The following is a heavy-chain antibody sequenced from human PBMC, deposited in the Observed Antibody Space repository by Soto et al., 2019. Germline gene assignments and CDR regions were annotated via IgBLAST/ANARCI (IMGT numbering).Heavy chain of an antibody. CDR1: GYTFTSYG. D-gene: IGHD2-15*01. CDR3: ARKMGHCSGGSCYSPDNGFDP. CDR2: ISAYNGNT. V-gene: IGHV1-18*01. J-gene: IGHJ5*02. Sequence: ASVKVSCKASGYTFTSYGISWVRQAPGQGLEWMGWISAYNGNTNYAQKLQGRVTMTTDTSTSTAYMELRSLRSDDTAVYYCARKMGHCSGGSCYSPDNGFDPWGQGTLVTVSS.